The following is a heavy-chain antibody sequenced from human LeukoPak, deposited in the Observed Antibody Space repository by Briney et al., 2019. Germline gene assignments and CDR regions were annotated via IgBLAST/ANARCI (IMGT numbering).Heavy chain of an antibody. J-gene: IGHJ3*02. D-gene: IGHD5-18*01. Sequence: GRSLRLSCAASGFTFSSYAMHWVRQAPGKGLEWVAVMSYDGSNKYYADSVKGRFTISRDNSKNTLYLQMNSLRTEDTAVYSCASLADTDAFDIWGQGTVVTVSS. V-gene: IGHV3-30-3*01. CDR1: GFTFSSYA. CDR3: ASLADTDAFDI. CDR2: MSYDGSNK.